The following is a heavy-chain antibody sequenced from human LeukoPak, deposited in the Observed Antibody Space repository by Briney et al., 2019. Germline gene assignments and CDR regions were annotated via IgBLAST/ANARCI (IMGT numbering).Heavy chain of an antibody. D-gene: IGHD3-22*01. CDR3: AKPQTGYDSSGYYPYYLDY. J-gene: IGHJ4*02. Sequence: PGGSLRLSCAASGFTFSSYAMSWVRQAPGKGLEWVSAISGSGGSTYYADSVKGRFTISRDNSKNTLYLQMNSLRAEDTAVYYCAKPQTGYDSSGYYPYYLDYWGQGTLVTVSS. CDR2: ISGSGGST. V-gene: IGHV3-23*01. CDR1: GFTFSSYA.